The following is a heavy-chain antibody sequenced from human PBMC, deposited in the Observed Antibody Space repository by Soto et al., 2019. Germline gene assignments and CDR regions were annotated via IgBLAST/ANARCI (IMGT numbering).Heavy chain of an antibody. CDR2: MNPKSGGA. CDR1: GYAFPDYY. J-gene: IGHJ6*01. CDR3: TRATIENSHGLYDAFHL. D-gene: IGHD5-18*01. V-gene: IGHV1-2*02. Sequence: ASVNVSCKTSGYAFPDYYTHWVRQAPGQGLEWMGWMNPKSGGAYFAQKFQGRVTLTRDTSIGTAYIEVNSLTSDDRDGCFCTRATIENSHGLYDAFHLWGQGTT.